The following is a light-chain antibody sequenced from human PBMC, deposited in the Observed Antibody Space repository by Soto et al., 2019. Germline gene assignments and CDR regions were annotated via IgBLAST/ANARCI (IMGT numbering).Light chain of an antibody. Sequence: QSVLTQPPSASGTPGQRVTISCSGSSSNIGSNYVYWYQQLPGTAPKLLIYRNNQRPSGVPDRFSGSKSVTSSSLAISGLLSEEEADYYCAAWDDSLSGFWVFGGGTKVTVL. V-gene: IGLV1-47*01. J-gene: IGLJ3*02. CDR1: SSNIGSNY. CDR2: RNN. CDR3: AAWDDSLSGFWV.